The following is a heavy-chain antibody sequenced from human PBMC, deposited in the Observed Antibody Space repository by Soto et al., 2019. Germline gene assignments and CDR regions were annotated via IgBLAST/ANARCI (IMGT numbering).Heavy chain of an antibody. Sequence: HPGGSLRLSCAASGFTFSNYWMHWVRQAPGKGLVWVSRIRSDGSITSYADSVKGRFTISRDNAKNTLYLQMNSLRAEDTAVYYCAREGTMADFDYWAQGTLVTVSS. CDR2: IRSDGSIT. D-gene: IGHD1-7*01. CDR1: GFTFSNYW. J-gene: IGHJ4*02. V-gene: IGHV3-74*01. CDR3: AREGTMADFDY.